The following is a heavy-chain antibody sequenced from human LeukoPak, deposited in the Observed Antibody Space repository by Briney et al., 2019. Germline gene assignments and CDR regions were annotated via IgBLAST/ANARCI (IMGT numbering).Heavy chain of an antibody. CDR3: ARAAIAAAGNQHFDC. D-gene: IGHD6-13*01. CDR1: GGSISSGGYY. J-gene: IGHJ4*02. CDR2: IYYSGNT. Sequence: PSETLSLTCSVSGGSISSGGYYWSWIRQHPGKGLEWIGNIYYSGNTYYNPSLKSRVTISVDTSKSQFSLKLSSVTAADTAVYYCARAAIAAAGNQHFDCWGQGTLVTVSS. V-gene: IGHV4-31*03.